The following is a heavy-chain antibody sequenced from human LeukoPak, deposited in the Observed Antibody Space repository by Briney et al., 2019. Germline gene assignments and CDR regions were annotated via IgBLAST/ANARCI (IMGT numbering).Heavy chain of an antibody. CDR3: ARGRGVGATALDY. D-gene: IGHD1-26*01. CDR2: ISSSSSCV. J-gene: IGHJ4*02. V-gene: IGHV3-21*01. CDR1: GFTFSSYS. Sequence: GGSLRLSCAASGFTFSSYSMNWVRQAPGTGLEWVSSISSSSSCVKNADSLKGRFTISRDNAKTSLYLQMNSLRAEDTAVYYCARGRGVGATALDYWGRGTLVTVSS.